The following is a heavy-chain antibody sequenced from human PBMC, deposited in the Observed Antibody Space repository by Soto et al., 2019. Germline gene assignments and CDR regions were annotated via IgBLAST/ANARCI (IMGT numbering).Heavy chain of an antibody. J-gene: IGHJ6*02. Sequence: SVKVSCKASGGTLSSYAISWVRQAPGQGLELIGGIIPIFGTANYAQKFQGRVTITADKSTSTAYMELRSLRSEDTAVYYCARGWKMYYDSSGDQPPYYYYGMDVWGQGTTVTVS. CDR3: ARGWKMYYDSSGDQPPYYYYGMDV. CDR1: GGTLSSYA. V-gene: IGHV1-69*06. D-gene: IGHD3-22*01. CDR2: IIPIFGTA.